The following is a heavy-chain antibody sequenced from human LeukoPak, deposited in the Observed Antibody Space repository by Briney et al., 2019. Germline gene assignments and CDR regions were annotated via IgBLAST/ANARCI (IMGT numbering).Heavy chain of an antibody. Sequence: GLEWVANIKQDGSEKYYVDSVKGRFTISRDNAKNSLYLQMNSLRAEDTAVYYCARGRDLRYWGQGTLVTVSS. CDR2: IKQDGSEK. J-gene: IGHJ4*02. CDR3: ARGRDLRY. V-gene: IGHV3-7*01.